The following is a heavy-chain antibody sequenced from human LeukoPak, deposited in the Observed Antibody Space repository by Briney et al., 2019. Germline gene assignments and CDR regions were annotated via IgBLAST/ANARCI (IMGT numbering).Heavy chain of an antibody. V-gene: IGHV4-61*02. CDR2: IHTSGSA. CDR1: GGSLSSGTFY. Sequence: SETLSLTCTVSGGSLSSGTFYWSWIRQPAGEGLEWIGRIHTSGSANSNPSLKSRVTISVDASKNQLSLNLTSVTAADTAVYYCARGLATRPDWFDPRGQGTLVTVSS. D-gene: IGHD6-6*01. J-gene: IGHJ5*02. CDR3: ARGLATRPDWFDP.